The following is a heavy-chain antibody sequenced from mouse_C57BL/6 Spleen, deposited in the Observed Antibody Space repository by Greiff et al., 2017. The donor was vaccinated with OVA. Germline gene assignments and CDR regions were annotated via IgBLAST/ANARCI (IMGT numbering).Heavy chain of an antibody. CDR2: IYPGDGDT. CDR3: ASHYGSSFDY. CDR1: GYAFSSSW. J-gene: IGHJ2*01. V-gene: IGHV1-82*01. Sequence: QVQLKESGPELVKPGASVKISCKASGYAFSSSWMNWVKQRPGKGLEWIGRIYPGDGDTNYNGKFKGKATLTADKSSSTAYMQLSSLTSEDSAVYFCASHYGSSFDYWGQGTTLTVSS. D-gene: IGHD1-1*01.